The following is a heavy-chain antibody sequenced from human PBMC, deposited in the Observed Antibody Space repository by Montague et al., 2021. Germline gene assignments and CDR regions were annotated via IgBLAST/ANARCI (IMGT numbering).Heavy chain of an antibody. Sequence: YRRLSCAASGFPFSSYWMYWVRQAPGKGLVWVSRISTDGSSTTYADSVKGRFTTSRDNAKNMLYLQMNSLRAEDTAVYYCTFYKFRETPRGFDYWGQGTLVTVSA. D-gene: IGHD3-10*01. J-gene: IGHJ4*02. CDR1: GFPFSSYW. CDR2: ISTDGSST. CDR3: TFYKFRETPRGFDY. V-gene: IGHV3-74*01.